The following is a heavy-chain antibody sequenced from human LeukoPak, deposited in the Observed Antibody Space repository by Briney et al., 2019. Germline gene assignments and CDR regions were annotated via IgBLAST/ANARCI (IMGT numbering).Heavy chain of an antibody. CDR2: INTNTGNP. Sequence: ASVKVSCKASGYAITSYYMHWVRQAPGQGLEWMGWINTNTGNPTYAQGFTGRFVFSLDTSVSTAYLQISSLKAEDTAVYYCARDGRLGYGDQFAEYFHHWGQGTLVTVSS. CDR3: ARDGRLGYGDQFAEYFHH. D-gene: IGHD4-17*01. V-gene: IGHV7-4-1*02. J-gene: IGHJ1*01. CDR1: GYAITSYY.